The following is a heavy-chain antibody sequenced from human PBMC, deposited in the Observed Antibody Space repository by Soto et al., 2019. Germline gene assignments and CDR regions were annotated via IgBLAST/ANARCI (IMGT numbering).Heavy chain of an antibody. V-gene: IGHV3-23*01. CDR3: AKDSGLYSSSWYPYFDY. J-gene: IGHJ4*02. D-gene: IGHD6-13*01. CDR1: GFTFSSYA. Sequence: GESLKISCAASGFTFSSYAMSWVRQAPGKGLEWVSAISGSGGSTYYADSVKGRFTISRDNSKNTLYLQMNSLRAEDTAVYYCAKDSGLYSSSWYPYFDYWGQGTLVTVSS. CDR2: ISGSGGST.